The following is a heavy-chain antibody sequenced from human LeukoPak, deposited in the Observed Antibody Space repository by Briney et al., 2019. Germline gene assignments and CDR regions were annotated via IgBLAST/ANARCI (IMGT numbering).Heavy chain of an antibody. J-gene: IGHJ4*02. CDR3: ATSGPPGSVYFDF. CDR1: GFTFSDYY. Sequence: GGSLRLSCAASGFTFSDYYMTWIRQAPGKGLEWVSYISTSGTYTTYAASVRGRFTISRDNAKNSLYLQMSSLRAEDTAVYYCATSGPPGSVYFDFWGQGTLVTVSS. CDR2: ISTSGTYT. V-gene: IGHV3-11*06. D-gene: IGHD6-19*01.